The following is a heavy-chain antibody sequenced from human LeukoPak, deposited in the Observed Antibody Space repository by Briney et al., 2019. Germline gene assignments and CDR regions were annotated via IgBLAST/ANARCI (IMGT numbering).Heavy chain of an antibody. V-gene: IGHV3-30-3*01. D-gene: IGHD3-16*01. J-gene: IGHJ4*02. CDR1: GITFSSYA. Sequence: GRSLRLSCAASGITFSSYAMHWVRQAPGKGLEWVAVISYDGSDKYYTDSVRGRFTISRDNSENTLYLQMNSLRSDDTAVYFCAGGSYVWRYLDYWGQGTLVTVSS. CDR3: AGGSYVWRYLDY. CDR2: ISYDGSDK.